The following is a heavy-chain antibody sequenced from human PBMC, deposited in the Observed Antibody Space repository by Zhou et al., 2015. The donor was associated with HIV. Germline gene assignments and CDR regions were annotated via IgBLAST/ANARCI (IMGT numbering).Heavy chain of an antibody. CDR3: ARGLIGASVGHDY. V-gene: IGHV3-74*01. CDR1: GFIFRNYW. Sequence: EVQLVESGGGLIQPGGSLRLSCAASGFIFRNYWMNWVRQVPGKGLVWVSRIDNDASRTNYADSVKGRFTISRDNAKSTLYLQMNSLRGEDTAIYYCARGLIGASVGHDYWGQGTLVTVSS. J-gene: IGHJ4*02. D-gene: IGHD7-27*01. CDR2: IDNDASRT.